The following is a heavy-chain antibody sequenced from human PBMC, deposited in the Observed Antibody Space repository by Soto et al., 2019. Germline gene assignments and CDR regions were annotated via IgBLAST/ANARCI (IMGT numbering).Heavy chain of an antibody. V-gene: IGHV3-21*02. J-gene: IGHJ4*02. D-gene: IGHD2-15*01. CDR1: GFTFSVSA. Sequence: DVQLVESGGGLVKPGGPLRLSCEASGFTFSVSAMNWVRQAPGKGLEWVSSINGGSTSVHYADSVKGRFTISRDNANNSLSLQLNNLRVEDTAVYYCARGGGSLNYWGQGTLVSVSS. CDR3: ARGGGSLNY. CDR2: INGGSTSV.